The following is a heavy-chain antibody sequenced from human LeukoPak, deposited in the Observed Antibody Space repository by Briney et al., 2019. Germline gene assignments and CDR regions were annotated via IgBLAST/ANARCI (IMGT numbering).Heavy chain of an antibody. D-gene: IGHD6-19*01. J-gene: IGHJ6*02. CDR1: GFTFSSYA. CDR2: VSGSGGST. Sequence: HPGGSLRLSCAASGFTFSSYAMGWVRQAPGKGREWVSAVSGSGGSTYYADSVKGRFTISRDNSKNTLYLQMNSLRAEDTAVYYCARDQNSSGWYRLDYYYGMDVWGQGTTVTVSS. V-gene: IGHV3-23*01. CDR3: ARDQNSSGWYRLDYYYGMDV.